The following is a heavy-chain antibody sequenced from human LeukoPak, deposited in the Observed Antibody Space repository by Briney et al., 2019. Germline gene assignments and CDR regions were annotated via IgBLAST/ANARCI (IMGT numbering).Heavy chain of an antibody. V-gene: IGHV4-59*08. Sequence: PSETLSLTCAVYGGSFSSYYWSWIRQPPGKGLEWIGYIYYSGSTNYNPPLKSRVTISVDTSKNQFSLKLSSVTAADTAVYYCARQGGNVMPDAFDIWGQGTMVTVSS. CDR3: ARQGGNVMPDAFDI. CDR1: GGSFSSYY. J-gene: IGHJ3*02. CDR2: IYYSGST. D-gene: IGHD4-23*01.